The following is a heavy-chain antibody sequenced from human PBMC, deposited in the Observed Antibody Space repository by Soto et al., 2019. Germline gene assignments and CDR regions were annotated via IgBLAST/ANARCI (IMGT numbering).Heavy chain of an antibody. CDR2: IYWDDDK. CDR1: GFSLSTSGVG. V-gene: IGHV2-5*02. CDR3: AHRPSYCSGGSGYSGFDY. D-gene: IGHD2-15*01. J-gene: IGHJ4*02. Sequence: QITLKESGPTLVKPTQTLTLTCTFSGFSLSTSGVGVGWIRQPPGKALEWLALIYWDDDKRYRPSLKSRLTITKDTSKNQLVLTMTNMDPVDTATYYCAHRPSYCSGGSGYSGFDYWGQGTLVTVSS.